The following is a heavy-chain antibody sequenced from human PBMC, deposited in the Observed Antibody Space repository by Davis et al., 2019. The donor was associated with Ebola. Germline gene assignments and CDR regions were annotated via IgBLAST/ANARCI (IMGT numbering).Heavy chain of an antibody. D-gene: IGHD3-3*01. Sequence: MPSETLSLTCAVYGGSLRGHYWSWFRQPPGKGLEWIGEINHSGTTNYDPSLKSRVTISVDTSKDQFSLKLSSVTAADTAVYYCARTSYDFWSGYYTGNWFDPWGQGTLVTVSS. J-gene: IGHJ5*02. CDR3: ARTSYDFWSGYYTGNWFDP. V-gene: IGHV4-34*01. CDR2: INHSGTT. CDR1: GGSLRGHY.